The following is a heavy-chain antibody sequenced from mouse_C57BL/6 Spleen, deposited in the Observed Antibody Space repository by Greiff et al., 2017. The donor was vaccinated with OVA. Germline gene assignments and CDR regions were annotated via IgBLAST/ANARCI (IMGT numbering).Heavy chain of an antibody. J-gene: IGHJ4*01. V-gene: IGHV3-6*01. D-gene: IGHD1-1*01. Sequence: ESGPGLVKPSQSLSLTCSVTGYSITSGYYWNWIRQFPGNKLEWMGYISYDGSNNYNPSLKNRISITRDTSKNQFFLKLNSVTTEDTATYYCARGYGSPGMDYWGQGTSVTVSS. CDR3: ARGYGSPGMDY. CDR2: ISYDGSN. CDR1: GYSITSGYY.